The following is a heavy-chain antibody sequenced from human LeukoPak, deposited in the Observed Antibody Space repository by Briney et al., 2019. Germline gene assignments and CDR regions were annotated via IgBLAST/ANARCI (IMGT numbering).Heavy chain of an antibody. CDR3: AKVARVPAANYYYYYMDV. CDR2: IRYDGSNK. Sequence: GGSLRLSCAASGFTFSSYGMHWVRPAPGKGLEWVAFIRYDGSNKYYADSVKGRFTISRDNSKNTLYLQMNSLRAEDTAVYYCAKVARVPAANYYYYYMDVWGKGATVTVSS. CDR1: GFTFSSYG. D-gene: IGHD2-2*01. J-gene: IGHJ6*03. V-gene: IGHV3-30*02.